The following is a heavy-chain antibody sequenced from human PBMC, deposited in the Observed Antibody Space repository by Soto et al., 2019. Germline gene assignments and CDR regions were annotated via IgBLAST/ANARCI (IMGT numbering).Heavy chain of an antibody. CDR3: ARDSGVAVDFDY. CDR1: GFTFSSYS. V-gene: IGHV3-21*01. J-gene: IGHJ4*02. D-gene: IGHD6-19*01. CDR2: ISSSSSYI. Sequence: GGSLRLSCAASGFTFSSYSMNWVRQAPGNGLEWVSSISSSSSYIYYADSVKGRFTISRDNAKNSLYLQMNSLRAEDTAVYYCARDSGVAVDFDYWGQGTLVTVSS.